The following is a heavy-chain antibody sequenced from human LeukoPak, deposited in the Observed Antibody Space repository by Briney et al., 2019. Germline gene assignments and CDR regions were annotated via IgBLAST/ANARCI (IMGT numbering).Heavy chain of an antibody. CDR1: GFTFSSYE. D-gene: IGHD2/OR15-2a*01. J-gene: IGHJ6*02. Sequence: PGGSLTLSCAASGFTFSSYEMNWVRQAPGKGLEWVSYIASGGGANRFYSESVKGRFTISRDNAKNSLYLHMNNLRAEDTGVYYCARIGTTTRGPAGLDVWGQGTTVTVSS. CDR3: ARIGTTTRGPAGLDV. V-gene: IGHV3-48*03. CDR2: IASGGGANR.